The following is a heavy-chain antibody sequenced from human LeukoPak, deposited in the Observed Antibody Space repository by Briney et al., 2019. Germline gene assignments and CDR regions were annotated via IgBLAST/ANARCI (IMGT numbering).Heavy chain of an antibody. Sequence: PGGPLRLSCAASGFTFSSYSMNWVRQAPGKGLEWVSSISSSSSYIYYADSVKGRFTISRDNAKNSLYLQMNSLRAEDTAVYYCARDFRDYVAYWGQGTLVTVSS. J-gene: IGHJ4*02. CDR1: GFTFSSYS. CDR2: ISSSSSYI. CDR3: ARDFRDYVAY. V-gene: IGHV3-21*01.